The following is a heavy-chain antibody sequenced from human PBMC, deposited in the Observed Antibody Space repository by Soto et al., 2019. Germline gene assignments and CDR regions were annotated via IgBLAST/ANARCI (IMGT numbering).Heavy chain of an antibody. V-gene: IGHV3-11*05. D-gene: IGHD3-10*01. Sequence: QVQLLESGGGLVKPGGSLRLSCAASGFTFSDYYMSWIRQAPGKGLECVAYISVSSTYANYADSVEGRFTISRDNAENYVFLQMNSLRADDTAVYYCARGVRYYSSEKPANFDYWGQGALVTVSS. J-gene: IGHJ4*02. CDR3: ARGVRYYSSEKPANFDY. CDR1: GFTFSDYY. CDR2: ISVSSTYA.